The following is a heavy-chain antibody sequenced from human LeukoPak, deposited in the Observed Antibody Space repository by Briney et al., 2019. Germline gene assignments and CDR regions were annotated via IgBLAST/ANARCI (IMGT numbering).Heavy chain of an antibody. CDR2: IRPSGDNT. CDR3: ARVAGWHWFDP. D-gene: IGHD6-19*01. Sequence: GGSLRLSCAASGFTFSSYDMTCVRQAPGRGLEWVSSIRPSGDNTYYGDSVKGRFTISRDNSKNTVYLQMNNMRVDDTAVYHCARVAGWHWFDPWGQGTLVTVSS. CDR1: GFTFSSYD. V-gene: IGHV3-23*01. J-gene: IGHJ5*02.